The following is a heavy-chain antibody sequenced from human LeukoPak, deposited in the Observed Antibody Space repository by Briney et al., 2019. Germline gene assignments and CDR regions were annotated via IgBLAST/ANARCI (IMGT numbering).Heavy chain of an antibody. D-gene: IGHD1-26*01. CDR3: ARGVGATYDY. CDR1: GGSISSGSYY. CDR2: INHSGST. V-gene: IGHV4-39*07. J-gene: IGHJ4*02. Sequence: PSETLSLTCTVSGGSISSGSYYWSWIRQPPGKGLEWIGEINHSGSTNYNPSLKSRVTISVDTSKNQFSLKLSSVTAADTAVYYCARGVGATYDYWGQGTLVTVSS.